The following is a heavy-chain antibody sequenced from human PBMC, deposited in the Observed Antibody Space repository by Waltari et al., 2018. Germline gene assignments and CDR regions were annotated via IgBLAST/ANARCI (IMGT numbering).Heavy chain of an antibody. V-gene: IGHV4-34*01. Sequence: QVQLHQWGAGLLKPSETLSLTCGVSGGSFHDYYWTWIRQPPGKGLEWIGESHHSGTTDYNPSLNSRLTMSVDTSKKQISLKMSSVTAADTAVYYCARGDLHYGSSGFFYWGQGALVTVSS. D-gene: IGHD3-22*01. CDR3: ARGDLHYGSSGFFY. CDR2: SHHSGTT. J-gene: IGHJ4*02. CDR1: GGSFHDYY.